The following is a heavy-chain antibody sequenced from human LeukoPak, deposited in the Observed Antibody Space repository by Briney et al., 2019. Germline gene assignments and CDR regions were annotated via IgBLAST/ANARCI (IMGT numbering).Heavy chain of an antibody. Sequence: SETLSLTCTVSGGSISSSSYYWGWIRQPPGKGLEWIGSIYYSGSTYYNPSLKSRVTISVDTSKNQFSLKLSSVTAADTAVYYCARVDPYYFDYWGQGTLVTVSS. CDR3: ARVDPYYFDY. J-gene: IGHJ4*02. CDR2: IYYSGST. V-gene: IGHV4-39*07. CDR1: GGSISSSSYY. D-gene: IGHD2-15*01.